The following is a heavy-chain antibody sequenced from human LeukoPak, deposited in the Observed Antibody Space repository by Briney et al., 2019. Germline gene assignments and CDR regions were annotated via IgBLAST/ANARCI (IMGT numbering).Heavy chain of an antibody. CDR3: AKDDEGYDTAMEYYFDY. CDR1: GFTFSSYA. CDR2: ISYDGSNK. D-gene: IGHD5-18*01. Sequence: PGGSLRLSCAASGFTFSSYAMHWVRQAPGKGLEWVAVISYDGSNKYYADSVKGRFTISRDNSKNTLYLQMNSLRAEDTAVYYCAKDDEGYDTAMEYYFDYWGQGTLVTVSS. J-gene: IGHJ4*02. V-gene: IGHV3-30*04.